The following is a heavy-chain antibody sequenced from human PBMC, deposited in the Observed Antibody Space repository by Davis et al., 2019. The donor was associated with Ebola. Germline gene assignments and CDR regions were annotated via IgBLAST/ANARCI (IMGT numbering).Heavy chain of an antibody. CDR2: INAGNGNT. V-gene: IGHV1-3*01. CDR3: AIPGYSSGWYYYYGMDV. D-gene: IGHD6-19*01. CDR1: GYTFTSYA. J-gene: IGHJ6*04. Sequence: AASVKVSCKASGYTFTSYAMHWVRQAPGQRLEWMGWINAGNGNTKYSQKFQGRVTMTRNTSISTAYMELSSLRSEDTAVYYCAIPGYSSGWYYYYGMDVWGKGTTVTVSS.